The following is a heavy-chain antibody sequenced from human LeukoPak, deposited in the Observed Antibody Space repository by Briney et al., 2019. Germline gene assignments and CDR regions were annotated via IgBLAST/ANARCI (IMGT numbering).Heavy chain of an antibody. D-gene: IGHD3-10*01. CDR2: IYYSGST. J-gene: IGHJ4*02. CDR3: AREGLWFGELYRYFDY. V-gene: IGHV4-59*12. CDR1: GGSISSYY. Sequence: PSETLPLTCTVSGGSISSYYWSWIRQPPGKGLEWIGYIYYSGSTNYNPSLKSRVTISVDKSKNQFSLKLTSVTAADTAVYYCAREGLWFGELYRYFDYWGQGTLVTVSS.